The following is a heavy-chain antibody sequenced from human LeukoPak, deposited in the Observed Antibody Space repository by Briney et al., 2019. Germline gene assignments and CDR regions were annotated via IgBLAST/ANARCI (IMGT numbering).Heavy chain of an antibody. D-gene: IGHD3-22*01. CDR2: ISAYNGNT. CDR3: ARVHYYDSSGYYDY. Sequence: ASVKVSSKASGYTFTSYGVSWVRQAPGQGLEWMGWISAYNGNTNYAQKLQGRVTMTTDTSTSTAYMELRSLRSDDTAVYYCARVHYYDSSGYYDYWGQGTLVTVSS. V-gene: IGHV1-18*01. CDR1: GYTFTSYG. J-gene: IGHJ4*02.